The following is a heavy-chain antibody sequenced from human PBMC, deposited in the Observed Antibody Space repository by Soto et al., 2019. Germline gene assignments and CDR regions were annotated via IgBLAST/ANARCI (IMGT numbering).Heavy chain of an antibody. J-gene: IGHJ4*02. Sequence: SETLSLTCTVSGGSIGGSNYFWGWIRQSPGTGLEWLGTIYSSGSTYYNPSLKSRITMSLDTSKNQFSLNLGSVTAADTAVYYCARGCISWYCSGGSCAYFDYWGQGTLVTVSS. D-gene: IGHD2-15*01. CDR3: ARGCISWYCSGGSCAYFDY. V-gene: IGHV4-39*01. CDR2: IYSSGST. CDR1: GGSIGGSNYF.